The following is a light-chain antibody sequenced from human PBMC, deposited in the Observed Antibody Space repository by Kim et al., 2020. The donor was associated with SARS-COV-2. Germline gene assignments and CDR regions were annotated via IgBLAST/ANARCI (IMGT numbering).Light chain of an antibody. V-gene: IGKV3-11*01. J-gene: IGKJ5*01. Sequence: EIVLTQFPATLSLSPGERATLSCRASQSVRTYLAWYQQKPGQAPRLLIYDASNRATGIPARFSGSGSGTDFTLTISSLESEDFAVYYCQHRGDWPITFGPGTRLEIK. CDR3: QHRGDWPIT. CDR1: QSVRTY. CDR2: DAS.